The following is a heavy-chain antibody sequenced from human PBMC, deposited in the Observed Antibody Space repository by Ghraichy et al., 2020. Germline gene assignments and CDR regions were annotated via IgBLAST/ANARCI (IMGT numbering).Heavy chain of an antibody. Sequence: GESLNISCAASGFTLSNYAMNWVRQAPGKGLEWVSYITSTGTTMYYADSVKGRFTLSRDSAKNSLFLQMKSLRDEDTALYYCAPDLGYCSSGTCYPYYYSGMDVWGHGTTVTVSS. CDR1: GFTLSNYA. J-gene: IGHJ6*02. CDR2: ITSTGTTM. CDR3: APDLGYCSSGTCYPYYYSGMDV. V-gene: IGHV3-48*02. D-gene: IGHD2-15*01.